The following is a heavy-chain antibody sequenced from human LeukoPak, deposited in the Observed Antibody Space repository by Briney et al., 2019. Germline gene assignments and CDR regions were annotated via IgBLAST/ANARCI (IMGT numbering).Heavy chain of an antibody. CDR1: GFTFSTSW. CDR2: IKHDGTET. Sequence: PGGSLRLSCAASGFTFSTSWMSWVRQAPGKGLEWVANIKHDGTETYYVDSVKGRFTISRDNAKSSLYLQMNSLRAEDTAMYYCARGDWGTVTISGHPPPYLFGYWGQGILVIVSS. D-gene: IGHD4-11*01. V-gene: IGHV3-7*01. CDR3: ARGDWGTVTISGHPPPYLFGY. J-gene: IGHJ4*02.